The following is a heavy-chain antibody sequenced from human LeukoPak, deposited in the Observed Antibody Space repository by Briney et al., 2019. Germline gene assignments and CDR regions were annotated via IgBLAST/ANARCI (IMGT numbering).Heavy chain of an antibody. J-gene: IGHJ4*02. D-gene: IGHD6-6*01. V-gene: IGHV3-48*03. Sequence: GGSLRLSCTTSGFTFSGYEFTWVRQAPGRGLEWVSFISESGDSTRYADPVKGRFTISRDNAKRSVYLQMNSLRADDTAVYYCARVIATRPWSPFFDSWGQGTLVTVSS. CDR2: ISESGDST. CDR1: GFTFSGYE. CDR3: ARVIATRPWSPFFDS.